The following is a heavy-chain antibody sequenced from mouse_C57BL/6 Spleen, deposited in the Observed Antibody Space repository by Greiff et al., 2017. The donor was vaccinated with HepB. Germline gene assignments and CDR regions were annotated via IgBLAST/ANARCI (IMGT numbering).Heavy chain of an antibody. CDR2: ISYDGSN. V-gene: IGHV3-6*01. CDR3: ARGYDYGGWFAY. D-gene: IGHD2-4*01. J-gene: IGHJ3*01. CDR1: GYSITSGYY. Sequence: VQLKESGPGLVKPSQSLSLTCSVTGYSITSGYYWNWIRQFPGNKLEWMGYISYDGSNNYNPSLKNRISITRDTSKNQFFLKLNSVTTEDTATYYCARGYDYGGWFAYWGQGTLVTVSA.